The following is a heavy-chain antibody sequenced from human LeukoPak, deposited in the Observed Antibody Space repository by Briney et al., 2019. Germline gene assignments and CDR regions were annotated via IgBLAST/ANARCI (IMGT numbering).Heavy chain of an antibody. J-gene: IGHJ5*02. Sequence: SQTLSLTCAISGDSGSNNTTACNWIRQSPSRGLEWLGRTYYRSKWYNDYSVSVKSRITINPDTSKNQFSLHLNTVTPEDKGVYYCVRGYSFSSWGLGTLVTVSS. CDR3: VRGYSFSS. V-gene: IGHV6-1*01. CDR1: GDSGSNNTTA. D-gene: IGHD5-12*01. CDR2: TYYRSKWYN.